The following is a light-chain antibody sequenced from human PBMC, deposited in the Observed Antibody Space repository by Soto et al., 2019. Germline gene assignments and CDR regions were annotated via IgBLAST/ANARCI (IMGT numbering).Light chain of an antibody. CDR3: QQSYTTPQSWT. Sequence: DIQLTQSPSSLSASVGDRVTITCRVSQGISSYLNWYRQKPGKAPKLLIYAASTLQSGVPSGFSGSGSGTDFALTISSLQPEDFATYFCQQSYTTPQSWTFGQGTKVDIK. V-gene: IGKV1-39*01. CDR1: QGISSY. CDR2: AAS. J-gene: IGKJ1*01.